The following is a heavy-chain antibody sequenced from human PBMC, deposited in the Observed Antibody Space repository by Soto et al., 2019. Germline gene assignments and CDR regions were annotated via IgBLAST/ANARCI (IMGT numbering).Heavy chain of an antibody. CDR3: AIDGGRHSGGIDY. V-gene: IGHV1-69*01. D-gene: IGHD1-26*01. CDR1: GGTFSSYS. J-gene: IGHJ4*02. CDR2: IIPIFGTA. Sequence: QVQLVQSGAEVKKPGSSVKVSCKASGGTFSSYSINWVRQAPGQGLEWMGEIIPIFGTANYAQKFQGRVTITAEESTSKAYMELSSLRSEDTAVYYCAIDGGRHSGGIDYWGQGTLVTVSS.